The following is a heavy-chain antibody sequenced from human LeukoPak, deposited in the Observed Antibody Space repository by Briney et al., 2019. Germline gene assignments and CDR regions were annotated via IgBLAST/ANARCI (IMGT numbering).Heavy chain of an antibody. CDR3: ARESLYYYGSGSYRPFDY. CDR1: GGSISSYY. CDR2: IYYSGST. D-gene: IGHD3-10*01. J-gene: IGHJ4*02. V-gene: IGHV4-59*12. Sequence: SETLSLTCTVSGGSISSYYWSWIRQPPGKGLEWIGYIYYSGSTNYNPSLKSRVTISVDTSKNQFSLKLSSVTAADTAVYYCARESLYYYGSGSYRPFDYWGQGTLVTVSS.